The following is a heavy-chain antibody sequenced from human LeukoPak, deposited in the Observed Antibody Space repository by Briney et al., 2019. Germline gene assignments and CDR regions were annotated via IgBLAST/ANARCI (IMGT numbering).Heavy chain of an antibody. Sequence: GGSLRLSCAASGFTFSGYGMSWVRQAPGKGLEWVSGVNFSGGTKYYADFVKGRLTISRDNSKNTLYLQMNSLRVGDTAVYYCAKSSGTFDGFDLWGQGTMVTV. D-gene: IGHD1-26*01. CDR1: GFTFSGYG. CDR3: AKSSGTFDGFDL. CDR2: VNFSGGTK. J-gene: IGHJ3*01. V-gene: IGHV3-23*01.